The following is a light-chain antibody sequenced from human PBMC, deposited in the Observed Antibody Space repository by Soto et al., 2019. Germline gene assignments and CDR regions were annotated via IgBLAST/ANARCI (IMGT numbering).Light chain of an antibody. Sequence: EIVLTQSPGSLSLSPGERATLSCRASQSIHSSNLAWYQQKPGRAARLLIYGASSRATGITDGLSGYGSGTDFTLSISTLEPEDFAVYDCQQYGTCPVWERWSFGQGTKVE. CDR1: QSIHSSN. CDR2: GAS. CDR3: QQYGTCPVWERWS. J-gene: IGKJ1*01. V-gene: IGKV3-20*01.